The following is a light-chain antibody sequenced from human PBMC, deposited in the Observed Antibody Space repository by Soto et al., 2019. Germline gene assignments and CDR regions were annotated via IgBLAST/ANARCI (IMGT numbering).Light chain of an antibody. CDR3: KQYGSAPFT. CDR2: DAS. V-gene: IGKV3-20*01. J-gene: IGKJ3*01. Sequence: EILSTQFPDRLCLSPGERATLSCRASQTVTSGYLAWYQQKPGQAPRLLIYDASSRATGIPDRISGSGSGTDFTLTIRRLEPEDFAVYYCKQYGSAPFTFGPGTKVDI. CDR1: QTVTSGY.